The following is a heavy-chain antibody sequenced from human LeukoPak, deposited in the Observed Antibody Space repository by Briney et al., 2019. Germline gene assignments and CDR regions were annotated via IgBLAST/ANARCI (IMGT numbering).Heavy chain of an antibody. V-gene: IGHV4-4*07. CDR3: AREPADPRDKRFDP. J-gene: IGHJ5*02. D-gene: IGHD2-2*01. CDR2: IYTSGST. CDR1: GGSISSYY. Sequence: PWETLSLTCTVSGGSISSYYWSWLRQPAGKGLEWIGRIYTSGSTNYNPSLKSRVTISVDTSKNQFSLKPSSVTAADTAVYYCAREPADPRDKRFDPWGQGTLVTVSS.